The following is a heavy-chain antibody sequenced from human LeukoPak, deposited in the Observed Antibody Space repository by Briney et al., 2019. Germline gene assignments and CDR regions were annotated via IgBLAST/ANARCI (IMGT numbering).Heavy chain of an antibody. D-gene: IGHD5-24*01. CDR2: ISSSGNNA. CDR3: AKDIQLST. J-gene: IGHJ5*02. V-gene: IGHV3-23*01. CDR1: GFTFRDAA. Sequence: GGSLRLSCAVSGFTFRDAAMTWVRLAPGKGLEWVSLISSSGNNAYYADSVKGRFTISRDNSKNTLSLQMNSLRVEDTAIYYCAKDIQLSTWGQGTLVTVSS.